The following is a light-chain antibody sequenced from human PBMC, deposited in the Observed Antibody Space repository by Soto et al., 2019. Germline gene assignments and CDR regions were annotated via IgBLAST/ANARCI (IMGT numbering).Light chain of an antibody. CDR3: AAWDDRLSGLV. J-gene: IGLJ2*01. V-gene: IGLV2-14*01. Sequence: QSALTQPASVSGSPGQSITISCSGTSSDIGSYNHVAWYQQFPGKSPKLTIYEVSRRPSGVSSRFSGSKSGNTASLAISGLRSEDEADYYCAAWDDRLSGLVFGRGTKLTVL. CDR2: EVS. CDR1: SSDIGSYNH.